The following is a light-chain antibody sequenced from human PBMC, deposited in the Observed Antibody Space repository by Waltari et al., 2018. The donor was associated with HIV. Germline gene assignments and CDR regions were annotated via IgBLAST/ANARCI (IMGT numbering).Light chain of an antibody. V-gene: IGKV1-9*01. CDR3: QQVFDYPRT. CDR1: QAIKNS. J-gene: IGKJ3*01. Sequence: SPSFLSASLGDRVTITCRSTQAIKNSLAWYLQRPGKAPQPLIFFASLLHTGIPSRFGGRGSGTEFNLTISGLLTEDVGTYFCQQVFDYPRTFGPGTTVDI. CDR2: FAS.